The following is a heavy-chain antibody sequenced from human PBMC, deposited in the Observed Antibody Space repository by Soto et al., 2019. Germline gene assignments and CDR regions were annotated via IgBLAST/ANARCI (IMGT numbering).Heavy chain of an antibody. CDR1: GGSISSSSYY. CDR3: ARLETTVKNWFDP. D-gene: IGHD4-17*01. V-gene: IGHV4-39*01. J-gene: IGHJ5*02. Sequence: SETLSLTCTVSGGSISSSSYYWGWIRQPPGKGLEWIGSIYYSGSTYYNPSLKSRVTISVDTSKNQFSLKLSSVTAEDTAVYYCARLETTVKNWFDPWGQGTLVTVSS. CDR2: IYYSGST.